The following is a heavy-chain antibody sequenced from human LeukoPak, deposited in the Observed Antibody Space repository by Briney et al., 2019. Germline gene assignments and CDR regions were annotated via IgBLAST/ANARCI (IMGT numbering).Heavy chain of an antibody. Sequence: GASVQVSCKASGYTFTGYYMHWVRQAPGQGLEWMGWISPNSGGTNYAQKFQGRVTMTRDTSISTAYMEVSRLRSDDTAVYYCARTYDSSGYYPSLDYWGQGTLVTVSS. CDR3: ARTYDSSGYYPSLDY. J-gene: IGHJ4*02. CDR1: GYTFTGYY. V-gene: IGHV1-2*02. CDR2: ISPNSGGT. D-gene: IGHD3-22*01.